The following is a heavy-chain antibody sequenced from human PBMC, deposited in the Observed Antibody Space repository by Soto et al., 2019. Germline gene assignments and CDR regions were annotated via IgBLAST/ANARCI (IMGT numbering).Heavy chain of an antibody. CDR2: LSPYNGNT. Sequence: QVQLVQSGAEVKKPGASVKVSCKASGYTFKTYGISWVRQAPGQGLEWMGWLSPYNGNTTYAQKLQGRVTLTTDRSTSTAFMELRSRRSDDTAVYYCEREGPAMGFDYWGQGTLVTVSS. V-gene: IGHV1-18*01. CDR3: EREGPAMGFDY. CDR1: GYTFKTYG. D-gene: IGHD5-18*01. J-gene: IGHJ4*02.